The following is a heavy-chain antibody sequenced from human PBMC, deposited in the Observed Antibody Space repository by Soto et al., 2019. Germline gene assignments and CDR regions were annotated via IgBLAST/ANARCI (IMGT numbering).Heavy chain of an antibody. D-gene: IGHD3-22*01. V-gene: IGHV1-69*01. J-gene: IGHJ4*02. CDR2: IIPIFGTA. CDR1: GDTXTIDA. CDR3: AYYDSSGYHFDY. Sequence: SXNVSLKASGDTXTIDAVRWVRQAPGQGLEWMGGIIPIFGTANYAQKFQGRVTITADESTSTAYIEMSSLRSEDTAVYYCAYYDSSGYHFDYWGQGTLGTVSS.